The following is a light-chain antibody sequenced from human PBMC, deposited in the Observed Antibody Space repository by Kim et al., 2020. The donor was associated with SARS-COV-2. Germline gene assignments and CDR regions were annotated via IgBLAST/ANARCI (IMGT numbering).Light chain of an antibody. CDR2: GAS. Sequence: EIVLTQSPGTLSLSPGERATLSCRASQSVSSSYLACYQQKPGQAPRLLLYGASSRATDIPDRFSGSGSGTDFTLTISRLEPVDYAVYYCQQYRSSPWTIGQETTVVIK. CDR1: QSVSSSY. J-gene: IGKJ1*01. CDR3: QQYRSSPWT. V-gene: IGKV3-20*01.